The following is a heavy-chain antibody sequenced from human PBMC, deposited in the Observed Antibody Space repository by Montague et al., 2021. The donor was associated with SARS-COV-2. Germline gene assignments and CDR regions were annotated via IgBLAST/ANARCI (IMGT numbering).Heavy chain of an antibody. CDR2: INHSGTT. CDR3: ARGVVVVVHRDYPARRGWFDP. V-gene: IGHV4-34*01. J-gene: IGHJ5*02. Sequence: SETLSLTCAVYGGSFSGYYWNWIRQPPGKGLEWIGEINHSGTTNYSPSLKSRVTISVDTSKNQFSLKLSSVTAADTAVYYCARGVVVVVHRDYPARRGWFDPWGQGTLVSVSS. CDR1: GGSFSGYY. D-gene: IGHD2-15*01.